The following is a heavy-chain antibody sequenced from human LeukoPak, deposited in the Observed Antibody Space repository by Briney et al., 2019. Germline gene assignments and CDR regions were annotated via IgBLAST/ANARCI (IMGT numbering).Heavy chain of an antibody. CDR3: AKDHRYFDWLSDPYYFDY. J-gene: IGHJ4*02. Sequence: GGSLRLSCAASGFTFSSYAMSWVRQAPGKGLEWVAFIRYDGSNKHYADSVKGRFTISRDNSKNTLYLQMNSLRAEDTAVYYCAKDHRYFDWLSDPYYFDYWGQGTLVTVSS. CDR2: IRYDGSNK. D-gene: IGHD3-9*01. CDR1: GFTFSSYA. V-gene: IGHV3-30*02.